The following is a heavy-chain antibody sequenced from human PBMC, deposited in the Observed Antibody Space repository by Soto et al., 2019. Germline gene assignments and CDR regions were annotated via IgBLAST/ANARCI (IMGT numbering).Heavy chain of an antibody. Sequence: EVQLVESGGGLVRPGESLRLSCAASGFTFTSAWINWVRQAPGKGLEWAGRIKSKTDGGTVDYGAPVKGRFTISRDDSKNTAYLQMNSLRNEEPAVYYCTTAERGGSYYSDYWGQGTLVTVSS. D-gene: IGHD1-26*01. CDR1: GFTFTSAW. CDR2: IKSKTDGGTV. V-gene: IGHV3-15*07. CDR3: TTAERGGSYYSDY. J-gene: IGHJ4*02.